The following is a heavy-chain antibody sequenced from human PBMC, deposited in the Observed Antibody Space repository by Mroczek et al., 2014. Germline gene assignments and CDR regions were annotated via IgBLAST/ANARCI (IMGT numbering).Heavy chain of an antibody. CDR2: ISSSSSYI. Sequence: EVQLVESGGGLVKPGGSLRLSCAASGFTFSSYSMNWVRQAPGKGLEWVSSISSSSSYIYYADSVKGRFTISRDNAKNSLYLQMNSLRAEDTAVYYCARGQDCSSTSCPLYYFDYWGQGTLVTVSS. CDR3: ARGQDCSSTSCPLYYFDY. CDR1: GFTFSSYS. J-gene: IGHJ4*02. V-gene: IGHV3-21*01. D-gene: IGHD2-2*01.